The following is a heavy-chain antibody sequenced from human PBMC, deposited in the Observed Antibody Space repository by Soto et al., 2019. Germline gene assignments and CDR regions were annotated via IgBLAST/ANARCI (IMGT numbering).Heavy chain of an antibody. CDR2: IYPGDSDT. V-gene: IGHV5-51*03. CDR1: GYSFTSYW. CDR3: ARFPELSSPARDWYFDL. D-gene: IGHD6-6*01. J-gene: IGHJ2*01. Sequence: EVQLVQSGAEVKKPGESLKISCKGSGYSFTSYWIGWVRQMPGKGLEWMGIIYPGDSDTRYSPSFQGQVTISADKSISTAYLQWSSLKASDTAMYYCARFPELSSPARDWYFDLWGRGTLVTVSS.